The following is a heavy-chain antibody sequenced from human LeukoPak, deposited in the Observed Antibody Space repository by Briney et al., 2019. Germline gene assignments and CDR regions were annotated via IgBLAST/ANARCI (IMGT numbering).Heavy chain of an antibody. V-gene: IGHV3-66*01. Sequence: PGGSLRLSCAASGFTFSSYWMTWVRQAPGKGLEWVSLIYSGGSTYYADSVKGRFTISRDNSKNTLYLQMNSLRAEDTAVYYCARGLTIEHWFDPWGQGTLVTVSS. CDR3: ARGLTIEHWFDP. CDR1: GFTFSSYW. D-gene: IGHD3-10*01. CDR2: IYSGGST. J-gene: IGHJ5*02.